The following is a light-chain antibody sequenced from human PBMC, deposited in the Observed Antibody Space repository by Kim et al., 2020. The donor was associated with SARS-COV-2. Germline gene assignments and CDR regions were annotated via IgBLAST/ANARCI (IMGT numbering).Light chain of an antibody. CDR3: QQYDRSPYT. J-gene: IGKJ2*01. CDR2: GTS. V-gene: IGKV3-20*01. CDR1: QSVASNH. Sequence: YPGGRATLSCRASQSVASNHLAWFKQKPGQAPRLLIYGTSSRATGIPDRFSASESGTDFTLTISRLEPEDFAVYYCQQYDRSPYTFGQGTKVDIK.